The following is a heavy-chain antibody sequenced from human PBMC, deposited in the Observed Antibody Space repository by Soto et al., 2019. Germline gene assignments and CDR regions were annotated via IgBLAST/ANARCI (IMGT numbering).Heavy chain of an antibody. V-gene: IGHV1-3*01. CDR3: ATDGGPSYGDYSTGNFDY. D-gene: IGHD4-17*01. Sequence: GASVKVSCKASGYTFTSYAMHWVRQAPGQRFVWMGWINAGNGNTKYSQKFQGRVTITRDTSASTAYMELSSLRSEDTAVYYCATDGGPSYGDYSTGNFDYWGQGTLVTVSS. CDR1: GYTFTSYA. J-gene: IGHJ4*02. CDR2: INAGNGNT.